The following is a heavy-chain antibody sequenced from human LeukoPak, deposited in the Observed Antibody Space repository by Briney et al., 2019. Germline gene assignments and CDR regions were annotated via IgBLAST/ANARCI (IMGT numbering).Heavy chain of an antibody. CDR1: GFTFSSSD. V-gene: IGHV3-30*02. D-gene: IGHD2/OR15-2a*01. Sequence: GGSLRLSCAASGFTFSSSDMHWVPQAPGQGLEWVEFIQNDGHKRYYADSVKGRFTISRDNSKNTLYVQLNSLRTEDTAVYYCTKTRRKSINRTIGSLLKYFYHFYMDVWEKGTTVTVSS. J-gene: IGHJ6*03. CDR3: TKTRRKSINRTIGSLLKYFYHFYMDV. CDR2: IQNDGHKR.